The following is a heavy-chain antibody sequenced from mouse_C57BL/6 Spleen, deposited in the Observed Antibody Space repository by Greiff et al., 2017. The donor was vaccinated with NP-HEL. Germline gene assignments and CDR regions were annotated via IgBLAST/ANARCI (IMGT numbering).Heavy chain of an antibody. Sequence: EVQLQQSGAELVRPGASVKLSCTASGFNIKDDYMHWVKQRPEQGLEWIGWIDPENGDTEYASKFQGKATITADTSSNTAYLQLSSLTSEDTAVYYCTRAQATGYYVMDYWGQGTSVTVSS. CDR1: GFNIKDDY. V-gene: IGHV14-4*01. J-gene: IGHJ4*01. CDR2: IDPENGDT. CDR3: TRAQATGYYVMDY. D-gene: IGHD3-2*02.